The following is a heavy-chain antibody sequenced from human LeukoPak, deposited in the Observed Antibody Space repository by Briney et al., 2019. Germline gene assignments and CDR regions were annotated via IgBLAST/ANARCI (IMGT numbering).Heavy chain of an antibody. CDR2: IYASGSS. CDR1: GDSISNYY. CDR3: ARCLNTYYYDNSGYSPEHYYMDV. Sequence: SETLSLTCTVSGDSISNYYWSWVRQPAGKGLVWIGRIYASGSSNYNPSLKSRITMSVDTSKNQFSLKLSSVTAADTAVYYCARCLNTYYYDNSGYSPEHYYMDVWGKGTTVIVSS. D-gene: IGHD3-22*01. V-gene: IGHV4-4*07. J-gene: IGHJ6*03.